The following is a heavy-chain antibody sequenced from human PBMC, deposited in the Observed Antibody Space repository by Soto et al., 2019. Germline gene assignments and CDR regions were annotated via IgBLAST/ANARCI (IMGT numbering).Heavy chain of an antibody. Sequence: QVQLQQWGAGLLKPSETLSLTCAVYGGSFSGYYWTWIRQPPGTGLEWIGEINHSGSTNYNPSLKSRVTISGDPSKNQFSLKLTSVTAADTAVYYCARDKIPGLFDYWGQGTLVTVSS. D-gene: IGHD2-21*01. J-gene: IGHJ4*02. CDR1: GGSFSGYY. CDR2: INHSGST. V-gene: IGHV4-34*01. CDR3: ARDKIPGLFDY.